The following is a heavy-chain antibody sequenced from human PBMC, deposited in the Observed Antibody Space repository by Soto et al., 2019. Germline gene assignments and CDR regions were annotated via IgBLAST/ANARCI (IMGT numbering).Heavy chain of an antibody. CDR2: IVPMFGTS. D-gene: IGHD3-3*01. J-gene: IGHJ4*02. CDR1: GGTSTRYA. V-gene: IGHV1-69*06. Sequence: QERLVQSGAEVRKPGSSVKVSCKVTGGTSTRYAINWVRQAPGQGLEWMGGIVPMFGTSKYAQKFQGRVTITADTSTAIAYMELKSLRSEDRAVYYCNRGSEYDFWSGYLWGQGTLVSVSS. CDR3: NRGSEYDFWSGYL.